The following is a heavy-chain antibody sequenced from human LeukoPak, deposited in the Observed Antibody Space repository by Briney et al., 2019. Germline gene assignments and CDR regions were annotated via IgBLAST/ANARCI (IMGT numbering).Heavy chain of an antibody. CDR2: ISSSSSTI. D-gene: IGHD6-19*01. J-gene: IGHJ4*02. V-gene: IGHV3-48*04. CDR3: ARRQQWLANDY. CDR1: GFTFSSYS. Sequence: GGSLRLSCAASGFTFSSYSMNWVRQAPGKGLEWVSYISSSSSTIYYADSVKGRFTISRDNAKNSLYLQMNSLRAEDTALYYCARRQQWLANDYWGQGTLATVSS.